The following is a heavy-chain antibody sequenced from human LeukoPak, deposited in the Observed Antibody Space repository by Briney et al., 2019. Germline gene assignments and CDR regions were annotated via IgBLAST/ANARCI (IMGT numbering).Heavy chain of an antibody. V-gene: IGHV1-2*02. Sequence: ASVKVSCKASGYTFTGYYMHWVRQAPGQGLEWMGWINPNSGGTNYAQKFQGRVTMTRDTSISTAYMELSRLRSDDTAVYYCARDYYYGSGSAYWGQGTLVTVSS. J-gene: IGHJ4*02. CDR1: GYTFTGYY. CDR3: ARDYYYGSGSAY. D-gene: IGHD3-10*01. CDR2: INPNSGGT.